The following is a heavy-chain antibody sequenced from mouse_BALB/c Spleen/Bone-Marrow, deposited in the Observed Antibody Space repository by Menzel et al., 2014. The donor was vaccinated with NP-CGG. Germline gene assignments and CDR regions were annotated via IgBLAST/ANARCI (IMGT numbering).Heavy chain of an antibody. CDR1: GYTFTSYR. CDR2: INPSTGYT. J-gene: IGHJ3*01. CDR3: ARSYYVGSSFAY. V-gene: IGHV1-4*01. Sequence: VQLQQSGAELAKPGASVKMSCKASGYTFTSYRMHWVKQRPGQGLEWIGYINPSTGYTEYNQKFKDKATLTADKSSSTAYMQLSSLTSEYSAVYYCARSYYVGSSFAYWGQGTLVTVSA. D-gene: IGHD1-1*01.